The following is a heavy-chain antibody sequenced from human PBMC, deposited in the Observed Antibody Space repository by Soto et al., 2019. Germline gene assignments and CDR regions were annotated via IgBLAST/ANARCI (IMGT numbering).Heavy chain of an antibody. CDR3: ARNPECSGGSCHLDY. CDR2: IIPILGIA. V-gene: IGHV1-69*02. J-gene: IGHJ4*02. D-gene: IGHD2-15*01. Sequence: QVQLVQSGAEVKKPGSSVKVSCKASGGTFSSYTISWVRQAPGQGLEWMGRIIPILGIATYAQKFQGRVTSTADKSTSTAYMELSSLRSEDTAVYYCARNPECSGGSCHLDYWGQGTLVTVSS. CDR1: GGTFSSYT.